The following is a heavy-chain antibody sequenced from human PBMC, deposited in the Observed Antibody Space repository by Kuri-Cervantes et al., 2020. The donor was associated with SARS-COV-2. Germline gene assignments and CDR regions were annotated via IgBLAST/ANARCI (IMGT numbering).Heavy chain of an antibody. CDR1: GYTFTSYG. D-gene: IGHD2-15*01. J-gene: IGHJ5*02. V-gene: IGHV1-18*01. Sequence: ASVKVSCKASGYTFTSYGISWVRQAPGQGLEWMGWISAYNGNTNYAQKLQGRVTTTTDTSTSTAYMELRSLRSDDTAVYYCARVGIVVVVAAIPDWFDPWGQGTLVTVSS. CDR2: ISAYNGNT. CDR3: ARVGIVVVVAAIPDWFDP.